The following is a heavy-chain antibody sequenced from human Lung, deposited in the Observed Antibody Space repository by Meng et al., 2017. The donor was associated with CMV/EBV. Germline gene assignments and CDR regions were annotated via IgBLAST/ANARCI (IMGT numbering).Heavy chain of an antibody. Sequence: VQLQEAGEGLVKPWGSLSLTCAVSGCSISSYWWSWVRQPAGKGLVWIARIYTNGSTTYNPYLKSRVTMSVDTSKNQFSLKLSSVTAADTAVYYCARGSRDEAFQHWGQGTLVTASS. CDR1: GCSISSYW. D-gene: IGHD5-24*01. CDR2: IYTNGST. CDR3: ARGSRDEAFQH. V-gene: IGHV4-4*07. J-gene: IGHJ1*01.